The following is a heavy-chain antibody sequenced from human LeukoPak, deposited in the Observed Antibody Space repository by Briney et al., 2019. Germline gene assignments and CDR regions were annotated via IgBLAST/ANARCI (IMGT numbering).Heavy chain of an antibody. CDR3: AKGTAQSGTSLFDP. CDR1: GFTFSNYA. V-gene: IGHV3-23*01. D-gene: IGHD5-12*01. Sequence: GGSLRLSCAAPGFTFSNYAMSWVRQAPGKGLEWVSTVSGSGSSTYYADSVKGRFTISRDNSKNTLSLQMNSLRAEDTALYYCAKGTAQSGTSLFDPWGQGTLVTVSP. CDR2: VSGSGSST. J-gene: IGHJ5*02.